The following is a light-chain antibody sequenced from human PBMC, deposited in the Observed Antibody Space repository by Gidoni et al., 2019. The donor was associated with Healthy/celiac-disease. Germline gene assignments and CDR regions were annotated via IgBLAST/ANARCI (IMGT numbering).Light chain of an antibody. Sequence: DTQMTQHPSTLSASAGDRVTITCRASQSISSWLAWYQQKPGKAPKLLIYKASSLESGVPSRFSGSGSGTEVTLTIRSLQPDDFATYYCQQYNSYGLTFGGGTKVEIK. CDR3: QQYNSYGLT. CDR1: QSISSW. J-gene: IGKJ4*01. CDR2: KAS. V-gene: IGKV1-5*03.